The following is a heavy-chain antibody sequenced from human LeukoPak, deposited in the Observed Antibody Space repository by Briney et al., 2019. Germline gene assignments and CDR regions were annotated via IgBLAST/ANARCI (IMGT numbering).Heavy chain of an antibody. V-gene: IGHV3-74*01. CDR2: ITSDGSGI. Sequence: PGGSLRLSCAASGFTFSSYWMHWVRQPPGKGLVWVSRITSDGSGIGYADSVKGRFSTSRDNAKNTLYLQLNSLRDEDTAVYYCARGASRGFDCWGHGTLVTVSS. CDR1: GFTFSSYW. CDR3: ARGASRGFDC. D-gene: IGHD5-24*01. J-gene: IGHJ4*01.